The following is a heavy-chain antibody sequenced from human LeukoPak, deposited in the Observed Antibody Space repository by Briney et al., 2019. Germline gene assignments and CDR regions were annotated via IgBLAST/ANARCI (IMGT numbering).Heavy chain of an antibody. CDR3: AREAAAGNWFDP. CDR1: GYTFTSYG. D-gene: IGHD6-13*01. J-gene: IGHJ5*02. V-gene: IGHV1-18*01. CDR2: ISAYNGNT. Sequence: ASMKVSCKASGYTFTSYGISGVRQAPGQGLEWMGWISAYNGNTNYAQKLQGRVTMTTDTSTSTAYMELRSLRSDDTAVYYCAREAAAGNWFDPWGQGTLVTVSS.